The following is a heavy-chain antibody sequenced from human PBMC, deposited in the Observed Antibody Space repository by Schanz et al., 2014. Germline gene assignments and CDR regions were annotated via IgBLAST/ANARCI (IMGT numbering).Heavy chain of an antibody. CDR2: TSHDGSFT. J-gene: IGHJ4*02. D-gene: IGHD4-17*01. Sequence: EVRLVESGGGLVKPGGSLRLSCAASGFTFSSYSMSWVRQAPGKGLGWVSRTSHDGSFTTFADSVKGRFTISRDNAKNTLYLQLNSLRAEDTAVYYCARVPRRVTTRGGGSRYYFDYWGQGTLVTVSS. CDR3: ARVPRRVTTRGGGSRYYFDY. CDR1: GFTFSSYS. V-gene: IGHV3-74*01.